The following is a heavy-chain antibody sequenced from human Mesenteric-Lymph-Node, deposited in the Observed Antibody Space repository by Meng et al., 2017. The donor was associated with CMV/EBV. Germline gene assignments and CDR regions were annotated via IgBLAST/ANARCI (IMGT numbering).Heavy chain of an antibody. Sequence: QITLKESGPTLVKPTQTLTLTFTFFGFSLSTSGVGVGWIRQPPGKALEWLALIYWDDDKCYSPSLKSRLTITKDTSKNQVVLTMTNMDPVDTATYYCAHSSGIAAAGPFYFDYWGQGTLVTVSS. CDR1: GFSLSTSGVG. J-gene: IGHJ4*02. CDR3: AHSSGIAAAGPFYFDY. V-gene: IGHV2-5*02. D-gene: IGHD6-13*01. CDR2: IYWDDDK.